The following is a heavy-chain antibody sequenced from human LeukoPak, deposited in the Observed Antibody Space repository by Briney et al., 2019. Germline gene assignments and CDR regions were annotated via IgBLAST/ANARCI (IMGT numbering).Heavy chain of an antibody. V-gene: IGHV3-30*03. CDR2: ISYDGSNK. J-gene: IGHJ4*02. CDR3: ARIRDDYNPLDY. D-gene: IGHD5-24*01. Sequence: GGSLRLSCAASGFXFSSYGIHWVRQAPGKGLEWGAVISYDGSNKYYADSVKGRFTISRDNSKNTLYLQMNSLRAEDTAVYYCARIRDDYNPLDYWGQGTLVTVSS. CDR1: GFXFSSYG.